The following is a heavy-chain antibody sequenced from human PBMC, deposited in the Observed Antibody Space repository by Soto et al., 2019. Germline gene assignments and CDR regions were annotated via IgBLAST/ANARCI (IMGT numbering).Heavy chain of an antibody. V-gene: IGHV1-18*01. CDR2: ISAYNGNT. CDR1: GYTFTSYG. D-gene: IGHD6-13*01. Sequence: GASVKVSCKASGYTFTSYGISWVRQAPGQGLEWMGWISAYNGNTKYSQKLQGRVTMTTDTSTSTAYMELSSLRSEDTAVYYCARAGIAAAYLNWFDPWGQGTLVTVSS. J-gene: IGHJ5*02. CDR3: ARAGIAAAYLNWFDP.